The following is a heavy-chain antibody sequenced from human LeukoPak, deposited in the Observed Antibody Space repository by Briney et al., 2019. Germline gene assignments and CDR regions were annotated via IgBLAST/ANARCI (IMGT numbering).Heavy chain of an antibody. CDR1: GFTFSSYA. D-gene: IGHD3-3*01. CDR2: ISYDGSNK. Sequence: PGRSLRLSCAASGFTFSSYAMHWVRQAPGKGPEWVAVISYDGSNKYYADSVKGRFTISRDNSKNTLYLQMNSLRAEDTAVYYCAGDMYDFWSGYYLPDYWGQGTLVTVSS. V-gene: IGHV3-30-3*01. CDR3: AGDMYDFWSGYYLPDY. J-gene: IGHJ4*02.